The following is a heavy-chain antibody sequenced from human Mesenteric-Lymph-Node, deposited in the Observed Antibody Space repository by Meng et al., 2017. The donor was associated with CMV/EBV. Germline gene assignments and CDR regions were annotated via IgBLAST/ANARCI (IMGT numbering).Heavy chain of an antibody. V-gene: IGHV3-7*01. J-gene: IGHJ3*02. CDR2: IKQDGSEK. D-gene: IGHD6-13*01. CDR1: GFTFSSYW. Sequence: GGSLRLSCAASGFTFSSYWMSWVRQAPGKGLEWVANIKQDGSEKYYVDSVKGRFTISRDNAKNSLYLQMNSLRAEDTAVYYCATDLEQQLVHHDAFDIWGQGTMVTVSS. CDR3: ATDLEQQLVHHDAFDI.